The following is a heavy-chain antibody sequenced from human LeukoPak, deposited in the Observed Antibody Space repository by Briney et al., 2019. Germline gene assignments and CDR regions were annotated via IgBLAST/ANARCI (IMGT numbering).Heavy chain of an antibody. Sequence: SETLSLTCTVSGGSVSSGSYYWSWIRQPPGKGLEWIGYIYYSGSTNYNPSLKSRVTISADTSKNQFSLKLSSVTAADTAVYYCARDGFGGPFDPWGQGTLVTVSS. CDR1: GGSVSSGSYY. J-gene: IGHJ5*02. CDR2: IYYSGST. CDR3: ARDGFGGPFDP. V-gene: IGHV4-61*01. D-gene: IGHD4-23*01.